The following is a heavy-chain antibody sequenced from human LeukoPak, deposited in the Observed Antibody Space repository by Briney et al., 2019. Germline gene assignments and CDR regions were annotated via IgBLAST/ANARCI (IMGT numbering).Heavy chain of an antibody. V-gene: IGHV1-24*01. CDR1: GYTLTELS. CDR3: ARRQLVREGDAFDI. D-gene: IGHD6-13*01. CDR2: FDPEDGET. Sequence: ASVKVSCKVSGYTLTELSMHWVRQAPGKGLEWMGGFDPEDGETIYAQKFQGRVTMTEDTSTDTAYMELSSLRSEDTAVYYCARRQLVREGDAFDIWGQGTMVTVSS. J-gene: IGHJ3*02.